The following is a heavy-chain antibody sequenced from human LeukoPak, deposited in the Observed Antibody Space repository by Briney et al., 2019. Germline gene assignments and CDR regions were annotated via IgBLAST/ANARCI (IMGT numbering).Heavy chain of an antibody. CDR1: GFTFSSYW. D-gene: IGHD6-19*01. CDR3: AKDRGVYSSGWYGAYYFDY. CDR2: IKQDGSEK. Sequence: GGSLRLSCAASGFTFSSYWMSWVRQAPGKGLEWVANIKQDGSEKYYVDSVKGRFTISRDNSKNTLYLQMNSLRAEDTAVYYCAKDRGVYSSGWYGAYYFDYWGQGTLVTVSS. J-gene: IGHJ4*02. V-gene: IGHV3-7*03.